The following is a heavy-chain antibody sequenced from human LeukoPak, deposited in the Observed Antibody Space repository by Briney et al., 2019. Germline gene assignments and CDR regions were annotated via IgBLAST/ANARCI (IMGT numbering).Heavy chain of an antibody. V-gene: IGHV1-18*01. D-gene: IGHD6-19*01. J-gene: IGHJ4*02. CDR3: ARDPSNSSGWRAWGDY. Sequence: ASVKVSCKASVYTFTRYAISWVRQAPGQGLEWMGWISTFNGDTKYAQKLQGRVTMTTDTSTTTAYMELRSLTSDDTAVYYCARDPSNSSGWRAWGDYWGQGTLVTVSS. CDR2: ISTFNGDT. CDR1: VYTFTRYA.